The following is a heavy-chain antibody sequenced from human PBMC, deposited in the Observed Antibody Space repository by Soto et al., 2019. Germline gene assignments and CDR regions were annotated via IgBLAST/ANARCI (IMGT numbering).Heavy chain of an antibody. CDR1: GFSLSTSGVG. D-gene: IGHD3-3*01. V-gene: IGHV2-5*01. J-gene: IGHJ6*02. CDR3: ARTVLLRFLELGVGMGV. CDR2: IYWNDDK. Sequence: SGPTLVNPTQTLTLTCTFSGFSLSTSGVGVGWIRQPPGKALEWLALIYWNDDKRYSPSLKSRLTITKDTSKNQVVLTMTNMDPVDTATYYCARTVLLRFLELGVGMGVWGQGTTVTVSS.